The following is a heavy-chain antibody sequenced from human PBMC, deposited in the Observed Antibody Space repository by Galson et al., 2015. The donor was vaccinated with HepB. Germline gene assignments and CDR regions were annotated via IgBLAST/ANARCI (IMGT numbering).Heavy chain of an antibody. Sequence: SLRLSCAASGFTFSSYSMNWVRQAPGKGLEWVSSISSSSSYIYYADSVKGRFTISRDNAKNSLYLQMNSLRAEDTAVYYCARDWIGDYGDCLDYWGQGTLVTVSS. CDR3: ARDWIGDYGDCLDY. CDR2: ISSSSSYI. D-gene: IGHD4-17*01. J-gene: IGHJ4*02. V-gene: IGHV3-21*01. CDR1: GFTFSSYS.